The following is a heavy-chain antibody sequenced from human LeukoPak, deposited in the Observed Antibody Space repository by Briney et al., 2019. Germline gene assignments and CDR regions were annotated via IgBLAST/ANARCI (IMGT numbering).Heavy chain of an antibody. CDR3: ARDKLELRDGWFDP. CDR2: IIPIFGTA. J-gene: IGHJ5*02. D-gene: IGHD1-7*01. CDR1: GGTFSSYA. V-gene: IGHV1-69*13. Sequence: SVKVSCKASGGTFSSYAISWVRQAPGQGLEWMGGIIPIFGTANYAQKFHGRITINEEESRSTAYMELSSLRSEDTAVYYCARDKLELRDGWFDPWGQGTLVTVSS.